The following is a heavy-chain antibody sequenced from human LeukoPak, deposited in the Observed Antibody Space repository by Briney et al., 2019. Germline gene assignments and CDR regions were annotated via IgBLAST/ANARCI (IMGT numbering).Heavy chain of an antibody. D-gene: IGHD5-12*01. J-gene: IGHJ4*02. Sequence: SETLSLTCAVSGGSISSGGYSWSWIRQPPGKGLEWIGYIYHSGSTYYNPSLKSRVTISVDRSKNQFSLKLSSVTAAGTAVYYCARVYSGYGVDYWGQGTLVTVSS. CDR1: GGSISSGGYS. CDR2: IYHSGST. V-gene: IGHV4-30-2*01. CDR3: ARVYSGYGVDY.